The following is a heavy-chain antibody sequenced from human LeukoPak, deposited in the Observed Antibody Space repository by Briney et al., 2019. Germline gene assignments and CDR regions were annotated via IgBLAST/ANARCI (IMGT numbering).Heavy chain of an antibody. D-gene: IGHD2/OR15-2a*01. CDR2: IFYSGTT. CDR3: ARHVNTTTGAPIGWFDP. J-gene: IGHJ5*02. V-gene: IGHV4-39*01. CDR1: GGSFSGTTDY. Sequence: SETLSLTCAVYGGSFSGTTDYWGWIRQPPGKGLEWIGSIFYSGTTYYNPSLKSRVTISVDTSKNQFSLKLTSVTAADTAVYYCARHVNTTTGAPIGWFDPWGQGTLVTVSS.